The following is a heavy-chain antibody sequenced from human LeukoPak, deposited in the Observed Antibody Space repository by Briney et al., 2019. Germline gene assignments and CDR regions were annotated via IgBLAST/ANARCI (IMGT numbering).Heavy chain of an antibody. D-gene: IGHD3-10*01. CDR3: ARDYYYGSGSYYPDY. V-gene: IGHV3-30-3*01. CDR1: GFTFSSYA. Sequence: GGSLRLSSAASGFTFSSYAMHWVRQAPGKGLEWVAVISYDGSNKYYADSVKGRFTISRDNSKNTVYLQMNSLRAEDTAVYYCARDYYYGSGSYYPDYWGQGTLVTVSS. J-gene: IGHJ4*02. CDR2: ISYDGSNK.